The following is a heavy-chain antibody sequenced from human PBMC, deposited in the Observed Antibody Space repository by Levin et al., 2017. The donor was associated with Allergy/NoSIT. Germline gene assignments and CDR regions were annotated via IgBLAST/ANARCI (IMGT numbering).Heavy chain of an antibody. CDR1: GGSISNYY. CDR3: ARVRTAVAGMDY. Sequence: SQTLSLTCTVSGGSISNYYWSWIRQPPGKGLEWIGYISNSGSTNYNPSLKSRVTISVDRSKNQFSLNLSSVTAADTAVYYCARVRTAVAGMDYWGQGTLATVSS. V-gene: IGHV4-59*01. CDR2: ISNSGST. D-gene: IGHD6-19*01. J-gene: IGHJ4*02.